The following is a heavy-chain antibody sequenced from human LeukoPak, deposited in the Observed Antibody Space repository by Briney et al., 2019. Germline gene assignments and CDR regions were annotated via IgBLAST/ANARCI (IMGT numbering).Heavy chain of an antibody. CDR2: ISYDGSNK. CDR3: ARWGFGELLYGNDY. V-gene: IGHV3-30*04. CDR1: GFTFSSYA. D-gene: IGHD3-10*01. J-gene: IGHJ4*02. Sequence: GRSLRLSCAASGFTFSSYAMHWVRQAPGKGLEWVAVISYDGSNKYYADSVKGRFTISRDNSKNTLYLQMNSLRAEDTAVYYCARWGFGELLYGNDYWAREPWSPSPQ.